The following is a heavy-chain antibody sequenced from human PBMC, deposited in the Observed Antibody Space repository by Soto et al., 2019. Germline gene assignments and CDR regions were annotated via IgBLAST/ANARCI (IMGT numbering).Heavy chain of an antibody. J-gene: IGHJ6*02. V-gene: IGHV4-59*01. Sequence: SETLSLTCTVSGGSIRGYYWSWIRKPPGKGLEWIGYMYNTGSTVYNPSFKSRVTISVDTSKNQFSLKLNSVTAADTAVYYCARDLWGYCGTDCYPLDVWGQGTTVTVSS. CDR2: MYNTGST. D-gene: IGHD2-21*02. CDR1: GGSIRGYY. CDR3: ARDLWGYCGTDCYPLDV.